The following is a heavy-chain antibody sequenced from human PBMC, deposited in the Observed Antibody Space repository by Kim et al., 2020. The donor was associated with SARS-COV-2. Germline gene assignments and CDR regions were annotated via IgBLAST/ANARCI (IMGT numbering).Heavy chain of an antibody. Sequence: GGSLRLSCAASGFTFSSYAMSWVRQAPGKGLEWVSAISGSGGSTYYADSVKGRFTISRDNSKNTLYLQMNSLRAEDTAVYYCAKVSAGYYYYGMDVCGQGTTVTVSS. CDR1: GFTFSSYA. CDR3: AKVSAGYYYYGMDV. J-gene: IGHJ6*02. CDR2: ISGSGGST. V-gene: IGHV3-23*01.